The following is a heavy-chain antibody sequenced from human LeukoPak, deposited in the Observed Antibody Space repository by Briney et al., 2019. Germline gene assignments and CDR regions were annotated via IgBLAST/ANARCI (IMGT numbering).Heavy chain of an antibody. J-gene: IGHJ4*02. CDR2: ISGSGGST. CDR1: GFTFSSYA. Sequence: PGGSLRLSCAASGFTFSSYAMSWVRQAPGKGLEWVSAISGSGGSTYYADSVKGRFTISRDNSKNTLYLQMNSLRAEDTAVYYCARDSDYVWGSYGGFDYWGQGTLVTVSS. V-gene: IGHV3-23*01. CDR3: ARDSDYVWGSYGGFDY. D-gene: IGHD3-16*01.